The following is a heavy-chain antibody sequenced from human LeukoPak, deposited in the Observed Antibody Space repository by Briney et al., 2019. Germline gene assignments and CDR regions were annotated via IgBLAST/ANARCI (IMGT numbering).Heavy chain of an antibody. Sequence: SETLSLTCAVYGGSFSGYYWSWIRQPPGKGLEWIGEINHSGSTNYNPSLKSRVTISVDTSKNQFSLKLSSVTAADTAVYYCALGIAEIFDYWGQGTLVTVSS. CDR2: INHSGST. D-gene: IGHD6-13*01. J-gene: IGHJ4*02. CDR3: ALGIAEIFDY. CDR1: GGSFSGYY. V-gene: IGHV4-34*01.